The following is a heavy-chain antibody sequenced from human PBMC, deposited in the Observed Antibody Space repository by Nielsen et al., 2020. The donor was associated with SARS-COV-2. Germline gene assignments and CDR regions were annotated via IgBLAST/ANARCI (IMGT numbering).Heavy chain of an antibody. Sequence: GESLKISCAASGFTFSSYSMNWVRQAPGKGLEWVSSISSSSSYIYYADSVKGRFTISRDNAKNSLYLQMNSLRAEDMAVYYCARDGWAVAGTAGGDYYYYMDVWGKGTTVTVSS. J-gene: IGHJ6*03. CDR2: ISSSSSYI. CDR1: GFTFSSYS. CDR3: ARDGWAVAGTAGGDYYYYMDV. V-gene: IGHV3-21*01. D-gene: IGHD6-19*01.